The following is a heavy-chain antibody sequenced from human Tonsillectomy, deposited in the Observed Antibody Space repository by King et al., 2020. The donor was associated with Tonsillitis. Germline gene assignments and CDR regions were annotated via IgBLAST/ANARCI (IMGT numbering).Heavy chain of an antibody. CDR1: GGSISDTSYH. CDR2: IYYSVKT. CDR3: ARDPGYSRGFDP. V-gene: IGHV4-39*02. Sequence: LQLQESGPGLVKPSETLSLTCIVSGGSISDTSYHWGWLRQPPGKGLEWIGSIYYSVKTFYNSSLKSRVTILVDTSKNQFSLKLSSVTAADTAVYYCARDPGYSRGFDPWGQGTLVTVSS. D-gene: IGHD3-22*01. J-gene: IGHJ5*02.